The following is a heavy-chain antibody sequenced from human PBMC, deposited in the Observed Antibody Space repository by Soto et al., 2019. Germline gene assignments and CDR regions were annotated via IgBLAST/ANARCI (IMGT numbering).Heavy chain of an antibody. Sequence: ASVKVSCKVSGYTLTELSMHWVRQAPGKGLEWMGGFDPEDGETIYAQKFQGRVTMTEDTSTGTAYMELSSLRSEDTAVYYCATGLYCTNGVCYKPPSFDYWGQGTLVTVSS. CDR2: FDPEDGET. D-gene: IGHD2-8*01. V-gene: IGHV1-24*01. J-gene: IGHJ4*02. CDR1: GYTLTELS. CDR3: ATGLYCTNGVCYKPPSFDY.